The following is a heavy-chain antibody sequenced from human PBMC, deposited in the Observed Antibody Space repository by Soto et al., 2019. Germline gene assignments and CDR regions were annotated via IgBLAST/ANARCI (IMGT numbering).Heavy chain of an antibody. CDR3: ARNQPIPDFWSGYNGMDV. V-gene: IGHV1-2*04. CDR2: INPNSGGT. J-gene: IGHJ6*02. Sequence: GASVKVSCKASGYTFTGYYMHWVQQAPGQGLEWMGWINPNSGGTNYAQKFQGWVTMTRDTSISTAYMELSRLRSDDTAVYYCARNQPIPDFWSGYNGMDVWGQGTTVTVSS. D-gene: IGHD3-3*01. CDR1: GYTFTGYY.